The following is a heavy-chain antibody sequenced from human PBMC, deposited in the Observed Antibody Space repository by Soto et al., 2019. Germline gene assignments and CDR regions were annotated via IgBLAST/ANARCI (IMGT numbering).Heavy chain of an antibody. V-gene: IGHV3-7*01. CDR1: GFTFSTYC. CDR3: VCGGNFFVY. Sequence: EVQLVESGGGLVQPGGSLRLSCAASGFTFSTYCMTWVRRPPGKGLEWVANLDQDGSERYYVDSVRGRFTISRDNAKNSLSLQMNSLRAADTAVYYCVCGGNFFVYWGQGTLVTVSP. J-gene: IGHJ4*02. CDR2: LDQDGSER. D-gene: IGHD3-16*01.